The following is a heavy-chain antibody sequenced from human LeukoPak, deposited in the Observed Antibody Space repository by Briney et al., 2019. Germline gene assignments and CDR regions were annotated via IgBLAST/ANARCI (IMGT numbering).Heavy chain of an antibody. CDR1: GGSISSYY. CDR3: AIEPTQPSRWFDP. V-gene: IGHV4-4*07. J-gene: IGHJ5*02. Sequence: SETLSLTCTVSGGSISSYYWSWIRQPAGKGLEWIGRIYTSGSTNYNPSLKSRVTMSIDTSKNQFSLNLTSVTAADTAVYYCAIEPTQPSRWFDPWGQGTLVTVSS. CDR2: IYTSGST. D-gene: IGHD6-13*01.